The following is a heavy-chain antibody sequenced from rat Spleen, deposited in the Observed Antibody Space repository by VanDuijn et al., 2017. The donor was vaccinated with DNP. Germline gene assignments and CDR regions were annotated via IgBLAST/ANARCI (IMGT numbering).Heavy chain of an antibody. D-gene: IGHD1-3*01. J-gene: IGHJ2*01. CDR3: ARSIYNYGSYPFDY. CDR1: GYSITSNY. V-gene: IGHV3-3*01. CDR2: LNIVGST. Sequence: EVQLQESGPGLVKSAQSLFLTCSVTGYSITSNYWGWIRKFPGNKMEWMGYLNIVGSTHYNPSLKSRISITRDTSRNQFFLQVDPVTTEDTATYYCARSIYNYGSYPFDYWGQGVMVTVSS.